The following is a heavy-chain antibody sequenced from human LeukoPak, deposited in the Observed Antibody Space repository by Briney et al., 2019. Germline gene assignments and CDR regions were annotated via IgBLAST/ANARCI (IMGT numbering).Heavy chain of an antibody. CDR1: EFTFSREC. V-gene: IGHV3-30*18. D-gene: IGHD3-16*02. CDR3: AKDGVWGSYRFSYFDY. J-gene: IGHJ4*02. Sequence: GESLKLSCSASEFTFSRECMHCVREAPGKGREWVAVISYDRSNKYYADSVKGQFTISRDNSKNTLYLQMNSLRAEDTAVYYCAKDGVWGSYRFSYFDYWGQGTLVTVSS. CDR2: ISYDRSNK.